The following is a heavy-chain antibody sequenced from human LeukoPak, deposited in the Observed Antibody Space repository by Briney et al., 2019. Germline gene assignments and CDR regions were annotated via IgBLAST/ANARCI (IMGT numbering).Heavy chain of an antibody. CDR2: IYTSGST. CDR3: AREVGASYFDY. V-gene: IGHV4-4*07. J-gene: IGHJ4*02. CDR1: GGSFTSYY. D-gene: IGHD1-26*01. Sequence: PSETLSLTCTVSGGSFTSYYWSWIRQPAGKGLEWIARIYTSGSTNYNPSLKSRVTMSVDTSKNQFSLKLSFVTAADAAVYYCAREVGASYFDYWGQGTLVTVSS.